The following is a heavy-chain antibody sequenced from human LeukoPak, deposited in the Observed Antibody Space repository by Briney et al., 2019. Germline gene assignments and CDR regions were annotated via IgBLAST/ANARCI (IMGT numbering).Heavy chain of an antibody. CDR3: ARDQTGDYSNWFDP. CDR2: INYSGNT. CDR1: GDSISSSGYY. J-gene: IGHJ5*02. Sequence: SETLSLTCTVSGDSISSSGYYWGWIRQSPGKGLEWIGTINYSGNTYYNPSLKSRVTISVDTSKNQFSLKLSSVTAADTAVYYCARDQTGDYSNWFDPWGQGTLVTVSS. D-gene: IGHD4-11*01. V-gene: IGHV4-39*07.